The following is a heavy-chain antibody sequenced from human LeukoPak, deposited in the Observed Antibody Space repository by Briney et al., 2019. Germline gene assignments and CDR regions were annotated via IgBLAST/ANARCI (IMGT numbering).Heavy chain of an antibody. CDR2: MYTSGST. Sequence: SETLSLTCTVSGGSISSYYWSWIRQPPGKGLEWIGYMYTSGSTNYNPSLKSRVTISVDTSKNQFSLKLTSVTAADTAVYYCATRRVGAKKAFDIWGQGTMVTVFS. CDR3: ATRRVGAKKAFDI. V-gene: IGHV4-4*09. D-gene: IGHD1-26*01. CDR1: GGSISSYY. J-gene: IGHJ3*02.